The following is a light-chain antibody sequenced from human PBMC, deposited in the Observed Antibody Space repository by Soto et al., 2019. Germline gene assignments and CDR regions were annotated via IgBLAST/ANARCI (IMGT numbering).Light chain of an antibody. Sequence: EIVLTQSPATLSLSPGERATLSCRGSQRISGYLGWYQQKPGQAPRLLIYDASNRATGIPASFSGSGPGTDFTLPISSLQTQDFAAYYCQQRSNWHEITFGHGTRLEIK. CDR3: QQRSNWHEIT. V-gene: IGKV3D-11*02. J-gene: IGKJ5*01. CDR2: DAS. CDR1: QRISGY.